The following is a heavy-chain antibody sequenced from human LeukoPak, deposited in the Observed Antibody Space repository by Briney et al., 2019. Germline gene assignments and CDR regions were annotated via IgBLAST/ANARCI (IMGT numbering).Heavy chain of an antibody. Sequence: ASVKVSCKASGYTFTSYGISWVRQAPGQGLEWMGWISAYNGNTNYAQKFQGRVTMTRNTSISTAYMELSSLRSEDTAVYYCARVHRGYKRDYGDYGALGYWGQGTLVTVSS. D-gene: IGHD4-17*01. CDR3: ARVHRGYKRDYGDYGALGY. J-gene: IGHJ4*02. CDR1: GYTFTSYG. CDR2: ISAYNGNT. V-gene: IGHV1-18*01.